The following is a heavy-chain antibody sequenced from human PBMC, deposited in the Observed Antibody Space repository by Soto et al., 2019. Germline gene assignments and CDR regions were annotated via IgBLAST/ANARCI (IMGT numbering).Heavy chain of an antibody. CDR3: MRHLSPWNGGVWYDAFDI. CDR2: IKQDGSKK. Sequence: EVQVVESGGGWVQPGGSMRLSCAASGFTLSNYWMTWVRQAPGKGLEWVANIKQDGSKKNYVDSVEGRFTISRDNAENSLYLQMNSLRVEDTAVYYCMRHLSPWNGGVWYDAFDIWGQGTMVTVSS. V-gene: IGHV3-7*01. CDR1: GFTLSNYW. J-gene: IGHJ3*02. D-gene: IGHD6-19*01.